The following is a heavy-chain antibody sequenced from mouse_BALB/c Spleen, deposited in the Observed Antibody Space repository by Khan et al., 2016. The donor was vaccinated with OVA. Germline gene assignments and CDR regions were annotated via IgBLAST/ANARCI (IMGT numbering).Heavy chain of an antibody. V-gene: IGHV1S137*01. CDR1: GYKFTDFT. CDR3: GRGGGGDRLLY. CDR2: ISTYYGDV. J-gene: IGHJ3*01. Sequence: QVQLQQSGAELVRPGVSVKISCKGSGYKFTDFTMHWVKQSHAMSLEWIGVISTYYGDVNYNQKFKDKATMTVDKSSNTASMDLARLTSEDSAIXYGGRGGGGDRLLYWGQGTLVTVSA.